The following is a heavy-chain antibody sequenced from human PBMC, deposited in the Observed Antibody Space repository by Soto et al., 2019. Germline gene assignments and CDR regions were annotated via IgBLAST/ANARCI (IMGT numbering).Heavy chain of an antibody. Sequence: AESLTTFCRVRGYTFNTYCIGWVPQMAGKGLEWMGFIYPGDSDTTYSPSFQGQVTISVDKSISTAYLQWSSLKVSDTAIYYCARQKLWMATINNDAFDVWGQGTKVTVSS. CDR2: IYPGDSDT. V-gene: IGHV5-51*01. J-gene: IGHJ3*01. CDR1: GYTFNTYC. CDR3: ARQKLWMATINNDAFDV. D-gene: IGHD2-21*01.